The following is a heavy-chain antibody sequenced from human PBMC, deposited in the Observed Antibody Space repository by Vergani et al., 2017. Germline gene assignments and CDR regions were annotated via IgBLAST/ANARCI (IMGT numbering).Heavy chain of an antibody. CDR1: GFTFSSYA. V-gene: IGHV3-23*01. D-gene: IGHD2-2*01. CDR2: ISGSGGST. CDR3: AKPVVATNRPTNWFDP. Sequence: EVQLLESGGGLVQPGGSLRLSCAASGFTFSSYAMSWVRQAPGKGLEWVSAISGSGGSTYYADSVKGRFTISRDNSKNTLYLQMNSLIAEDTAVYYCAKPVVATNRPTNWFDPWGQGTLVTVSS. J-gene: IGHJ5*02.